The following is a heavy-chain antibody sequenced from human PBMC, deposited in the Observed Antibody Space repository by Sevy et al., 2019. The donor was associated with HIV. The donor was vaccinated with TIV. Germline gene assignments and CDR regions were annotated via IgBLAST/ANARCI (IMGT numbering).Heavy chain of an antibody. D-gene: IGHD3-22*01. Sequence: GESLKISCAASGFTFDDYGMSWVRQAPGKGLEWVSGINWNGGSISYADSVRGRLTISRDNAKNSLYLQMNSLRAEDTTVYYWARSGDDSSGFYYWLFEPWGQGTLVTVSS. CDR2: INWNGGSI. CDR3: ARSGDDSSGFYYWLFEP. CDR1: GFTFDDYG. V-gene: IGHV3-20*04. J-gene: IGHJ5*02.